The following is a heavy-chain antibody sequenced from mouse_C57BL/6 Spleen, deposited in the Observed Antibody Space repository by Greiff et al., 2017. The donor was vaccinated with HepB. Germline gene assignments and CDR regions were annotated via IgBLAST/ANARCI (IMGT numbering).Heavy chain of an antibody. D-gene: IGHD1-1*01. V-gene: IGHV1-7*01. CDR1: GYTFTSYW. CDR2: INPSSGYT. Sequence: VQLQQSGAELAKPGASVKLSCKASGYTFTSYWMHWVKQRPGQGLEWIGYINPSSGYTKYNQKFKGKATLTADKSSSPAYMQLSSLTYEDSAVYYCARKGVVALDYGGQGTSVTVSS. J-gene: IGHJ4*01. CDR3: ARKGVVALDY.